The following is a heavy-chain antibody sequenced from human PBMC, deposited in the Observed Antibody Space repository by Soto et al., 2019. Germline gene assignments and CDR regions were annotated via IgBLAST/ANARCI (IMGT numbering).Heavy chain of an antibody. CDR2: IYYDGST. J-gene: IGHJ4*02. V-gene: IGHV4-39*01. D-gene: IGHD6-6*01. Sequence: LSLTCSLSGGSIGRSTYYWVWIRRSPGKWLEWIGNIYYDGSTYYNPSLKSRLTISVDTSKNQLSLELNSVTAADTAVYYCARSTIAPQLFMYPFDSWGQGTLVTVS. CDR1: GGSIGRSTYY. CDR3: ARSTIAPQLFMYPFDS.